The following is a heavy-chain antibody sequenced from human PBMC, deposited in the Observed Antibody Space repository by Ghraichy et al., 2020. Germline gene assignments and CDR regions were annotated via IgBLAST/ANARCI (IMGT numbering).Heavy chain of an antibody. CDR3: ARDDTRTATSVTRFDY. J-gene: IGHJ4*02. D-gene: IGHD5-18*01. CDR2: TSYDGSNK. Sequence: GGSLRLSCAASGFTFSSYGMNWVRQAPGKGLEWVSSTSYDGSNKFYVDSVKGRFTICSDNSQNTLYHQMDSLRAEDTAVYSCARDDTRTATSVTRFDYWGQETLVAVSS. CDR1: GFTFSSYG. V-gene: IGHV3-30*19.